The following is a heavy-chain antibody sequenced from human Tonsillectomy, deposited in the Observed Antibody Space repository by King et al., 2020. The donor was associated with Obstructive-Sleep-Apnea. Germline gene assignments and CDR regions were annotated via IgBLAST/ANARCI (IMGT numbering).Heavy chain of an antibody. D-gene: IGHD6-19*01. J-gene: IGHJ4*02. CDR3: AREGITLAGSVDH. CDR1: GFTFNDYT. Sequence: HVQLVESGGGVVQPGRSLRLSCAASGFTFNDYTMHWVRQAPGKGLEWVAVISDDGRDKNYADSVEGRFPISRDKSRNTLHLQMHGLTVEDTAVYYCAREGITLAGSVDHWGQGTLVTVSS. V-gene: IGHV3-30*03. CDR2: ISDDGRDK.